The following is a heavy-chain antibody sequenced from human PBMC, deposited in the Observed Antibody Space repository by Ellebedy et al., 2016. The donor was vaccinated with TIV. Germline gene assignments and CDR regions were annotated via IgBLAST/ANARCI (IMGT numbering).Heavy chain of an antibody. CDR2: IYYSGSS. Sequence: MPSETLSLTCTASGGSFGTYDWSWIRQAPGKGLESIGRIYYSGSSNYNPSLKSRVTISIDTSKNQFSMKLASVTATDTAVYYCTKSGYGVSDFWGQGTLFTVSS. V-gene: IGHV4-59*08. D-gene: IGHD4-17*01. J-gene: IGHJ4*02. CDR1: GGSFGTYD. CDR3: TKSGYGVSDF.